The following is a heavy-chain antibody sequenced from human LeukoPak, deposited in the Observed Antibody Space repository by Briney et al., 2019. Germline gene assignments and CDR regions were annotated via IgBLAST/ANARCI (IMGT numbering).Heavy chain of an antibody. CDR1: GFTFSNAW. CDR2: IKSKTDGGTT. J-gene: IGHJ3*02. D-gene: IGHD3-16*01. Sequence: GGSLRLSCAASGFTFSNAWMSWVRQAPGKGLEWVGRIKSKTDGGTTDYAAPVKGRFTISRDDSKNTLYLQMNSLKTEDTAVYYCTTEVMPREGNAFDIWGQGTMVTVSS. V-gene: IGHV3-15*01. CDR3: TTEVMPREGNAFDI.